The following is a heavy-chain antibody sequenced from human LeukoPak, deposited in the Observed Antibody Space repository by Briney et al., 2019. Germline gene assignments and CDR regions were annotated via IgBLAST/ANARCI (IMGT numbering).Heavy chain of an antibody. D-gene: IGHD1-26*01. CDR3: ASSGSYRFDY. V-gene: IGHV3-48*02. J-gene: IGHJ4*02. CDR2: ITASGTAM. CDR1: GFTFSSYS. Sequence: GSLKLFCAASGFTFSSYSMNWVRQAPGKGLEWVSHITASGTAMFYADSVKGRFTISRDNAKNSLYLQMNSLRDEDTAVYYRASSGSYRFDYWGQGTLVTVSS.